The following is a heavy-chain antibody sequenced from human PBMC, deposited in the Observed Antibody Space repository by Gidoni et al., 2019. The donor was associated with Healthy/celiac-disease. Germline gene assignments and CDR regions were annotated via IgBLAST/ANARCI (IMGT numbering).Heavy chain of an antibody. J-gene: IGHJ4*02. CDR1: GFPFSIPW. Sequence: QVQLVDSGGGVVQPGSSLRLSCAASGFPFSIPWMHWVRQAPGKGLEWVAVIWYDGSNKYYADAVKGRFTISRDNSKNTLYLQMNSLRAEDTAVYYCARGSPYYYDSSGYPFDYWGQGTLVTVSS. CDR2: IWYDGSNK. V-gene: IGHV3-33*01. CDR3: ARGSPYYYDSSGYPFDY. D-gene: IGHD3-22*01.